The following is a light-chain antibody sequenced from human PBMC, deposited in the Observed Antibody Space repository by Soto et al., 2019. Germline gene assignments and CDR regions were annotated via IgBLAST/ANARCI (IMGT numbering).Light chain of an antibody. CDR2: DAS. J-gene: IGKJ3*01. CDR3: QQYNSYSPWT. CDR1: QSISSW. V-gene: IGKV1-5*01. Sequence: DIQMTQSPSTLSASVGDRVTITCRASQSISSWLAWYQQKPGKAPKLLIYDASSLESGVPSRFSGSGSGTEFTLTISSLQPDDFATYYCQQYNSYSPWTFGPGTKVYSK.